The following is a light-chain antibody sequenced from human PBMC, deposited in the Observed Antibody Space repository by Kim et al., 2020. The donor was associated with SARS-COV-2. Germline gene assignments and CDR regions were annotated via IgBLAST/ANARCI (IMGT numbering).Light chain of an antibody. V-gene: IGLV1-44*01. CDR1: TSNIGSYA. J-gene: IGLJ1*01. Sequence: QSVLTQPPSASATPGQRVNIPCSGSTSNIGSYAVTWYQQLPGTAPKLLIFNNRQRPSGIPDRFSGSKSGASASLAISGLQSDDEADYYCAAWDDSLNGYVFGTGTKVTVL. CDR2: NNR. CDR3: AAWDDSLNGYV.